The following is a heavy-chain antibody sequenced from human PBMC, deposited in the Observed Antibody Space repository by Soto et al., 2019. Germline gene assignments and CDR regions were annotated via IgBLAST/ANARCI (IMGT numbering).Heavy chain of an antibody. CDR2: IDPSDSYT. CDR3: ARRSIAAYYYYYGMDV. Sequence: ESLKISCKGSGYSFTSYWISWVRQMPGKGLEWMGRIDPSDSYTNYSPSFQGHVTISADKSISTAYLQWSSLKASDTAMYYCARRSIAAYYYYYGMDVWGQGTTVTVSS. V-gene: IGHV5-10-1*01. CDR1: GYSFTSYW. J-gene: IGHJ6*02. D-gene: IGHD6-6*01.